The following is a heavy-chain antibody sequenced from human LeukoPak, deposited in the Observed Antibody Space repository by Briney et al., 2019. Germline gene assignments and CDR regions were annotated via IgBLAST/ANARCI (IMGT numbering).Heavy chain of an antibody. CDR3: AKDGGSGYYYFDY. D-gene: IGHD3-22*01. V-gene: IGHV3-23*01. J-gene: IGHJ4*02. CDR2: ISGSGGST. CDR1: GFTFSSYA. Sequence: GGSLRLSCAASGFTFSSYAMSWVRQAPGKGLEWVSAISGSGGSTYYADSVRGRFTISRDNSKNTLYVQMNSLRAEDTAVYYCAKDGGSGYYYFDYWGQGTLVTVSS.